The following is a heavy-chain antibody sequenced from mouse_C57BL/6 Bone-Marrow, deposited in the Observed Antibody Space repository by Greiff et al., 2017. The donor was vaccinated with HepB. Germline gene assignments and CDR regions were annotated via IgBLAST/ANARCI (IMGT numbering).Heavy chain of an antibody. Sequence: ESGPGLVKPSQTVFLTCTVTGISITTGNYRWSWIRQFPGNKLEWIGYIYYSGTITYNPSLTSRTTITRDTPKNQFFLEMNSLTAEDTATYYCARDSPLIRGYYAMDYWGQGTSVTVSS. CDR1: GISITTGNYR. CDR3: ARDSPLIRGYYAMDY. D-gene: IGHD1-3*01. V-gene: IGHV3-5*01. CDR2: IYYSGTI. J-gene: IGHJ4*01.